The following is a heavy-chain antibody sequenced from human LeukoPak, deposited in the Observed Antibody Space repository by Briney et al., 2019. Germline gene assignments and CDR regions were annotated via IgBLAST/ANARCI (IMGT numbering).Heavy chain of an antibody. CDR3: AREVYYMVRGVIITPFDY. J-gene: IGHJ4*02. V-gene: IGHV3-48*03. D-gene: IGHD3-10*01. CDR2: ISSSGSTI. CDR1: GFTFSSYE. Sequence: GGSLRLSCAASGFTFSSYEMNWVRQAPGKGLEWVSYISSSGSTIYYADSVKGRFTISRDNAKNSLYLQMNSLRAEDTAVYYCAREVYYMVRGVIITPFDYWGQGTLVTVSS.